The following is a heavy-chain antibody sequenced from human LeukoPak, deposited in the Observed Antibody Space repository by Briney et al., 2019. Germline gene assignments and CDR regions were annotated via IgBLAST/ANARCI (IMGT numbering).Heavy chain of an antibody. Sequence: GGSLRLSCAASGFSFSSYAMSWVRQAPGKGLEWVSSISGSGDNTYYAESVKGRFTISRDNSKNTLFLQMNSLRAEDTAVFYCAKRSGYTTGWFFDFWGQGTLVTDSS. D-gene: IGHD6-19*01. CDR2: ISGSGDNT. CDR1: GFSFSSYA. J-gene: IGHJ4*02. V-gene: IGHV3-23*01. CDR3: AKRSGYTTGWFFDF.